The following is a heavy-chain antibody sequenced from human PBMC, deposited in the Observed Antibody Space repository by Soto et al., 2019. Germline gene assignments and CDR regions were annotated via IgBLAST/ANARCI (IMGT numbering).Heavy chain of an antibody. Sequence: PGGSLRLSCAASGFTFSSYAMHWVRQAPGKGLEWVAVISYDGSNKYYADSVKGRFTISRDNSQNTLYLQMISLRDEDPAVYYCASLQIITMIDYWGQRTLVTVSS. D-gene: IGHD3-22*01. V-gene: IGHV3-30-3*01. CDR1: GFTFSSYA. J-gene: IGHJ4*02. CDR2: ISYDGSNK. CDR3: ASLQIITMIDY.